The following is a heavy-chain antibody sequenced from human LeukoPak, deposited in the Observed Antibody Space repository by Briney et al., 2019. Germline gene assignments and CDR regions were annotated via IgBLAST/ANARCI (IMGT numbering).Heavy chain of an antibody. J-gene: IGHJ4*02. CDR1: GYTFTSYD. CDR3: ARFRYDYGDGPDY. Sequence: ASVKVSCKASGYTFTSYDINWVRQAAGQGLEWMGFMTPNSGNTGYAQKLQGRVTMTRNNSISTAYMELSSLRSQDTDVYYCARFRYDYGDGPDYWGQGTLVTVSS. V-gene: IGHV1-8*01. CDR2: MTPNSGNT. D-gene: IGHD4/OR15-4a*01.